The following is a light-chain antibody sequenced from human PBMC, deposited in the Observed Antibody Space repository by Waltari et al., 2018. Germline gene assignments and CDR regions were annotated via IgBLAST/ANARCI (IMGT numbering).Light chain of an antibody. J-gene: IGKJ3*01. CDR1: QGISSY. Sequence: DIQLTLSPSFLSASVGDRVTITCRASQGISSYLAWYQQKPGKAPKLLIYAASTLQSGVPSRFSGSGSGTEFTLTISSLQPEDFATYYCQQLNSYPQFTFGPGTKVDIK. V-gene: IGKV1-9*01. CDR2: AAS. CDR3: QQLNSYPQFT.